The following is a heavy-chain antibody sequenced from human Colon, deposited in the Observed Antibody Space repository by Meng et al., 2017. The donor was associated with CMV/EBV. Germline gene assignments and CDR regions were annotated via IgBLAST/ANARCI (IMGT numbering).Heavy chain of an antibody. CDR1: GFTFSDYA. Sequence: GESLKISCTAYGFTFSDYAISWVRQAPGKGLEWVGFIRSNTYGGTTQYAASVKGRFTVSRDNSKSIAYLQMNSLKIEDTAVYYCTRAQTAHGCTYYGDRWGQGTLVTVSS. D-gene: IGHD2-21*01. CDR3: TRAQTAHGCTYYGDR. V-gene: IGHV3-49*04. J-gene: IGHJ4*02. CDR2: IRSNTYGGTT.